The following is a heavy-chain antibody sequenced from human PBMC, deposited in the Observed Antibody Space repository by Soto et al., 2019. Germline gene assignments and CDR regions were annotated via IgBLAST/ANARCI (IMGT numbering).Heavy chain of an antibody. CDR2: IWYDGSNK. J-gene: IGHJ6*02. D-gene: IGHD6-13*01. V-gene: IGHV3-33*01. CDR3: ARDVIAAAGNYYYYGMDV. CDR1: GFTFSSYG. Sequence: GGSLRLSCAASGFTFSSYGMHWVRQAPGKGLEWVAVIWYDGSNKYYADSVKGRFTISRDNSKNTLYLQMNSLRAEDTAVYYCARDVIAAAGNYYYYGMDVWGQGTTVTVSS.